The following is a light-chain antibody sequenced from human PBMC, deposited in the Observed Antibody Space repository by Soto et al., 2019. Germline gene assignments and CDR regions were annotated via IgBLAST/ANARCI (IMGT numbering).Light chain of an antibody. CDR1: QSVSSSY. J-gene: IGKJ1*01. V-gene: IGKV3-20*01. CDR2: GAS. Sequence: EIVLTQSPGTLSLSPGERATLSCRASQSVSSSYLAWYQQKPGQAPRLLIYGASSRATGIPERFSVSGSGTGFDLTISRLEPEDFAVYYSQPNGSSPWTFGQGTKVENK. CDR3: QPNGSSPWT.